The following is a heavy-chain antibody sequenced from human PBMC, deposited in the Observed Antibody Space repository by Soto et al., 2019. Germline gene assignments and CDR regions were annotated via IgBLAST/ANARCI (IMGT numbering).Heavy chain of an antibody. CDR3: AIGGQYSSSRKYFQH. V-gene: IGHV1-69*06. CDR1: GGTFRSYA. Sequence: QVQLVQSGAEVKKPGSSVKVSCKASGGTFRSYAISWVRQAPGQGLEWMGGIIPIFGTANYAQKFQGRVTITADKSTSTDYMVLSSLRSEDPAVDYCAIGGQYSSSRKYFQHWGQGTMVPVSS. J-gene: IGHJ1*01. CDR2: IIPIFGTA. D-gene: IGHD6-13*01.